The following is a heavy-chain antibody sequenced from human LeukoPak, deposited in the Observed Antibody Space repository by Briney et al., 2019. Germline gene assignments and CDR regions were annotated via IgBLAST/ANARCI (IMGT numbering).Heavy chain of an antibody. CDR1: GGSISSSSYY. J-gene: IGHJ4*01. Sequence: SETLSLTCTVSGGSISSSSYYWGWIRQPPGQGLEWIGTIYYSGSTYYNPSLKSRVTISVDTSKNQFSLKLSSVTAADTAVYYCARGVGATHFDYWGHGTLVTVSS. CDR3: ARGVGATHFDY. D-gene: IGHD1-26*01. CDR2: IYYSGST. V-gene: IGHV4-39*07.